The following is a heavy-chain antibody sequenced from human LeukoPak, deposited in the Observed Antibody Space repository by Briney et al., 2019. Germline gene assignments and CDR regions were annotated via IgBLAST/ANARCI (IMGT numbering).Heavy chain of an antibody. Sequence: SETLSLTCAVYGGSFSGYYWSWIRHPPGKGPEWIGEINHSGSTNYNPSLKSRVTMSLDTSKNQFSLKLRSVTAADTAAYYCAREIVATTNCFDPWGQGTLVTVSS. J-gene: IGHJ5*02. V-gene: IGHV4-34*01. D-gene: IGHD5-12*01. CDR3: AREIVATTNCFDP. CDR1: GGSFSGYY. CDR2: INHSGST.